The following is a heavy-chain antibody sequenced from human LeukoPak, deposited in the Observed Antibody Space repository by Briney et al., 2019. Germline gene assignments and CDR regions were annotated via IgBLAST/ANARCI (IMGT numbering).Heavy chain of an antibody. Sequence: SQTLSLTCTVSGGSISSGDYYWSWIRQPPGKGLEWIGYSYYSGSTYYNPSLKSRVTISVDTSKNHFSLKLSSVTAADTAVYYCVREYDDDNWFDPWGQGTLVTVSS. CDR3: VREYDDDNWFDP. J-gene: IGHJ5*02. CDR1: GGSISSGDYY. CDR2: SYYSGST. V-gene: IGHV4-30-4*01. D-gene: IGHD3-3*01.